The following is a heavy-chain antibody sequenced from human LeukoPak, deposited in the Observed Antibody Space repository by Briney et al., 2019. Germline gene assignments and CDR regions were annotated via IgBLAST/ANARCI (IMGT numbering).Heavy chain of an antibody. Sequence: GESLTISCEGSGYFFNTYWVAWVRQTPGKGLEWTGIISPDDSYTRYSPSFAGHITISADKSISTAYLQWTSLKASDSAMYYCARYTGSFTPLDYWGQGTLVTVSS. V-gene: IGHV5-51*01. D-gene: IGHD3-10*01. J-gene: IGHJ4*02. CDR2: ISPDDSYT. CDR3: ARYTGSFTPLDY. CDR1: GYFFNTYW.